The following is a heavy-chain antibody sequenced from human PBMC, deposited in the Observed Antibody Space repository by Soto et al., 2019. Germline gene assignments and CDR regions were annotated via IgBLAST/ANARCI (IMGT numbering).Heavy chain of an antibody. J-gene: IGHJ4*02. V-gene: IGHV3-48*02. CDR2: ISSSSSTI. D-gene: IGHD1-26*01. CDR1: GFTFSSYS. CDR3: ARGFGGATSLGDY. Sequence: EVQLVESGGGLVQPGGSLRLSCAASGFTFSSYSMNWVRQAPGKGLEWVSYISSSSSTIYYADSVKGRFTISRDNAKNSLYLQMNSVRDEDTSVYYCARGFGGATSLGDYWGQGTLVTVSS.